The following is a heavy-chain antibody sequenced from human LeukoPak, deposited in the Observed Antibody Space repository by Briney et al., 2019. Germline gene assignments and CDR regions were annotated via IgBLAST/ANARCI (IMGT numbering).Heavy chain of an antibody. Sequence: GGSLRLSCAASGFTFSSYSMNWVRQAPGKGLEWVSYISSSSSYIYYADSVKGRFTISRDNAKNSLYLQMNSPRAEDTAVYYCARYSSSTSCHAFDIWGQGTMVTVSS. D-gene: IGHD2-2*01. J-gene: IGHJ3*02. V-gene: IGHV3-21*05. CDR3: ARYSSSTSCHAFDI. CDR1: GFTFSSYS. CDR2: ISSSSSYI.